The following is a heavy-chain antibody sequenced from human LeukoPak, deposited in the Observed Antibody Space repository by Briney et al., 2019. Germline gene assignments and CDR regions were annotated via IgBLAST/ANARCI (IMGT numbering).Heavy chain of an antibody. Sequence: GGSLRLSCTASGFTFSTYPMYGPPQAPGKALEWVSAISCYGETTYYAAAMKGRFTVSRDNSKDTLYLKMNSLRAGDPAVYYCASSRVYGYHDYWGQGTMVTVS. J-gene: IGHJ4*02. CDR2: ISCYGETT. CDR3: ASSRVYGYHDY. D-gene: IGHD5-18*01. V-gene: IGHV3-23*01. CDR1: GFTFSTYP.